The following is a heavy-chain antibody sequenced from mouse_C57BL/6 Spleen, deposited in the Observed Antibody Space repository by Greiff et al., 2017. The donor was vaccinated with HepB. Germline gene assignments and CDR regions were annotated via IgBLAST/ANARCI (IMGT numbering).Heavy chain of an antibody. J-gene: IGHJ4*01. CDR3: ARLCSYAMDY. CDR1: GYAFTNYL. V-gene: IGHV1-54*01. CDR2: INPGSGGT. D-gene: IGHD6-5*01. Sequence: VMLVESGAELVRPGTSVKVSCKASGYAFTNYLIEWVKQRPGQGLEWIGVINPGSGGTNYNEKFKGKATLTADKSSSTAYMQLSSLTSEDSAVYFCARLCSYAMDYWGQGTSVTVSS.